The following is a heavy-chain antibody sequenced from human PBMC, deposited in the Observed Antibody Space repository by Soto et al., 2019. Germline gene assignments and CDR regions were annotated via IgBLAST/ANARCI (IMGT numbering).Heavy chain of an antibody. CDR2: ISGSGGST. V-gene: IGHV3-23*01. Sequence: GGSLRLSCAASGFTFSSYAMSWVRQAPGKGLEWVSAISGSGGSTYYADSVKGRFTISRDNSKNTLYLQMNSLRAEDTAVYYCAKDSKRDSSGWFTSLFYYGMDVWGQGTTVTVSS. CDR3: AKDSKRDSSGWFTSLFYYGMDV. CDR1: GFTFSSYA. J-gene: IGHJ6*02. D-gene: IGHD6-19*01.